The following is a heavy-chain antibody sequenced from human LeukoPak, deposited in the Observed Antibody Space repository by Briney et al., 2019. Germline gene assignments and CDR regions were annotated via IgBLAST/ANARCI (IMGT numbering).Heavy chain of an antibody. V-gene: IGHV1-24*01. CDR3: ATAPYYDRLPIDY. J-gene: IGHJ4*02. CDR2: SDPEDGET. CDR1: GYTLTELS. Sequence: ASVKVSCKVSGYTLTELSMHWVRQAPGKGLEWMGGSDPEDGETIYAQKFQGRVTMTEDTSTDTAYMELSSLRSEDTAVYYCATAPYYDRLPIDYWGQGTLVTVSS. D-gene: IGHD3-22*01.